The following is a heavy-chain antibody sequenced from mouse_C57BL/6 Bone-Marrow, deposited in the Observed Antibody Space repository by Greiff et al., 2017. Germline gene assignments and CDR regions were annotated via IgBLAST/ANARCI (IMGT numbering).Heavy chain of an antibody. D-gene: IGHD1-1*01. J-gene: IGHJ4*01. CDR2: IDPENGDT. V-gene: IGHV14-4*01. CDR1: GFNINDDY. CDR3: TTSGSSPDYAMDY. Sequence: EVQLQQSGAELVRPGASVKLSCTASGFNINDDYMPWVKQRPEQGLEWIGWIDPENGDTEYASKFQGKATITADTSSNTAYLQLSSLTSEDTAVYYCTTSGSSPDYAMDYWGQGTSVTVSS.